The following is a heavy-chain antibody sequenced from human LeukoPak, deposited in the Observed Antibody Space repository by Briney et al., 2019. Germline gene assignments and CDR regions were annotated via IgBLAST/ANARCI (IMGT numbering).Heavy chain of an antibody. J-gene: IGHJ4*02. V-gene: IGHV3-21*01. CDR2: ISSSSSYI. Sequence: GGSLRLSCAASGFTFSTFAMNWVRQAPGKGLEWVSSISSSSSYIYYADSVKGRFTISRDNAKNSLYLQMNSLRAEDTAVYYCARGAAVAGGYYYFDYWGQGTLVTVSS. CDR1: GFTFSTFA. D-gene: IGHD6-19*01. CDR3: ARGAAVAGGYYYFDY.